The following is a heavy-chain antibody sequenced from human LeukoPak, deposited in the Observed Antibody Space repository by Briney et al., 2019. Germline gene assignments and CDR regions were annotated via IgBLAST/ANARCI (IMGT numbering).Heavy chain of an antibody. CDR2: INSDGSIT. CDR3: AGDAVDTANAV. J-gene: IGHJ6*02. V-gene: IGHV3-74*01. D-gene: IGHD5-18*01. CDR1: GFTFTTYW. Sequence: GGSLRLSCAASGFTFTTYWMHWVRQAPGKGLVWVSHINSDGSITSYADSVKGRFTISRDNAKNTLYLQMNSLRAKDTAVYYCAGDAVDTANAVWGQGTTVTVSS.